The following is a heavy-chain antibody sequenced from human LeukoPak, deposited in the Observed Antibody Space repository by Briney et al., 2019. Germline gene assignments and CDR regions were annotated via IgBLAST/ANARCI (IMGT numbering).Heavy chain of an antibody. V-gene: IGHV1-18*01. J-gene: IGHJ5*02. CDR3: ARERNNWFDP. Sequence: ASVTVSFKASGYTFTIYGLSWVRQAPGQGLEWMGWISTYTGNTNYAQNLQGRVTMTTDTSTSTAYMELRSLRSDDTAVYYCARERNNWFDPWGQGTLVTVSS. CDR2: ISTYTGNT. CDR1: GYTFTIYG.